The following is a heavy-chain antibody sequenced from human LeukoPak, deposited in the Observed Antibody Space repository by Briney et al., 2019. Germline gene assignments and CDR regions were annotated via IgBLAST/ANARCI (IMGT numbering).Heavy chain of an antibody. Sequence: GGSPRLSCAASGFTFSSYSMNWVRQAPGKGLEWVSHISSSSSTIYYADSVKGRFTISRDNAKNSLYLQMNSLRDEDTAVYYCATSEAGRWFGELWNYYGMDVWGQGTTVTVSS. D-gene: IGHD3-10*01. CDR3: ATSEAGRWFGELWNYYGMDV. CDR1: GFTFSSYS. J-gene: IGHJ6*02. CDR2: ISSSSSTI. V-gene: IGHV3-48*02.